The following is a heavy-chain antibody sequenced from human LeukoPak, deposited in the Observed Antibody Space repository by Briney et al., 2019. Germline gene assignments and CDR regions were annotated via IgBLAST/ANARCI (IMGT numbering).Heavy chain of an antibody. CDR3: ARHRAFRDYYYYMDV. Sequence: SETLSLTCTVSGGSISSYYWSWIRQPPGKGLEWIGEINHSGSTNYNPSLKSRVTISVDTSKNQFSLKLSSVTAADTAVYYCARHRAFRDYYYYMDVWGKGTTVTISS. CDR1: GGSISSYY. V-gene: IGHV4-34*01. J-gene: IGHJ6*03. CDR2: INHSGST. D-gene: IGHD3-10*01.